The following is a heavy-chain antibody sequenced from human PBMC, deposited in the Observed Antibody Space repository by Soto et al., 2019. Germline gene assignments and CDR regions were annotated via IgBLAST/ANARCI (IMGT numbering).Heavy chain of an antibody. CDR3: ASPKIAFYNWFDP. CDR1: GGSISSISYY. Sequence: SETLSLTCTVSGGSISSISYYWGWIRQAPGTGLVWIGSIYYSGSTCYNPSLKSRVTISVDTSKNQFSLKLSSVTAADTAVYYCASPKIAFYNWFDPWGQGTLVTVS. J-gene: IGHJ5*02. V-gene: IGHV4-39*01. CDR2: IYYSGST. D-gene: IGHD3-3*02.